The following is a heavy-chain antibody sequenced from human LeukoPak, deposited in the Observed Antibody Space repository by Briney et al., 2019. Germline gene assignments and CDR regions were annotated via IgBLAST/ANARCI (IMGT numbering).Heavy chain of an antibody. D-gene: IGHD2-21*02. Sequence: GESLKISCKGSGYNFTTYWIGWVRQLPGKGLEWMAMIYPGDSDTRYSPSSQGQVTISADKSIRTAYLQWSSLRASDTAMYYCARLGPPNCGGDCYSDYWGQGTLSTVSS. J-gene: IGHJ4*02. V-gene: IGHV5-51*01. CDR1: GYNFTTYW. CDR2: IYPGDSDT. CDR3: ARLGPPNCGGDCYSDY.